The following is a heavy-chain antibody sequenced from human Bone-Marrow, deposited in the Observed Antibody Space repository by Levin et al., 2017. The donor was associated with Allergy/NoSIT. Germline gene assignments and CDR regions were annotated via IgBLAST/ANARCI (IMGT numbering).Heavy chain of an antibody. D-gene: IGHD6-13*01. CDR1: GFTFGDYA. CDR2: ISDSSSSI. V-gene: IGHV3-48*02. J-gene: IGHJ6*02. Sequence: LSLTCAASGFTFGDYAMHWVRQVPGKGLEWVSYISDSSSSIFYADSVKGRFTISRDNAKNSLFLQMNSLRDEDTAVYYCARDCPHLSYSSTWYYYYGMDVWGQGTTVTVSS. CDR3: ARDCPHLSYSSTWYYYYGMDV.